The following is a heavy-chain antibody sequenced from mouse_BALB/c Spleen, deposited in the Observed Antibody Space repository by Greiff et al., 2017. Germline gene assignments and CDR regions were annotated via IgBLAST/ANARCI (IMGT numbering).Heavy chain of an antibody. D-gene: IGHD2-1*01. CDR3: ARGRGYYGNYEFAY. V-gene: IGHV5-17*02. CDR1: GFTFSSFG. CDR2: ISSGSSTI. J-gene: IGHJ3*01. Sequence: EVKVVESGGGLVQPGGSRKLSCAASGFTFSSFGMHWVRQAPEKGLEWVAYISSGSSTIYYADTVKGRFTISRDNPKNTLFLQMTSLRSEDTAMYYCARGRGYYGNYEFAYWGQGTLVTVSA.